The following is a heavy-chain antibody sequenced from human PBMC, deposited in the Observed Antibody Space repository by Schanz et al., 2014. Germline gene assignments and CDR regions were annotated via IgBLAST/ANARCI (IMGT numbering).Heavy chain of an antibody. CDR2: ISGSGAST. J-gene: IGHJ4*02. CDR1: GFSFSSYA. D-gene: IGHD1-1*01. Sequence: EVQLVESGGGLVQPGGSLRLSCATSGFSFSSYAINWVRQAPGKGLEWVSGISGSGASTYYADSVKGRFTISRDNAKSSLYLQMNSLRVEDTAVYFCAKIERNEDWGQGTLVTVSS. V-gene: IGHV3-23*04. CDR3: AKIERNED.